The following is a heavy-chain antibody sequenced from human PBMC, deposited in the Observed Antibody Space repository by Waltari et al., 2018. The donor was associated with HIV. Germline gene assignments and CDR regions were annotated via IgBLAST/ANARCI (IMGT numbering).Heavy chain of an antibody. CDR2: IKQDGSEK. CDR3: ARDGGRRGPFGY. J-gene: IGHJ4*02. Sequence: EVQLVESGGGVVQPGGSLRLSCAAQGLTLSNSWITWVGQAPGKGLEWVANIKQDGSEKYYVDSVKGRFTISRDNDKNSVDLQMNSLRAEDTAVYYCARDGGRRGPFGYWGQGTLVTVSS. V-gene: IGHV3-7*01. D-gene: IGHD3-3*01. CDR1: GLTLSNSW.